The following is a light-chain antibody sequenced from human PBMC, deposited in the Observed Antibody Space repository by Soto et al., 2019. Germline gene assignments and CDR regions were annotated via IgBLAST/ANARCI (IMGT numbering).Light chain of an antibody. Sequence: DIQMTQSPSTLSASVGDRVTITCRASQSISSWLAWYQQKPGKAPKLLIYDAPSLESGVPSRFSGSGSGTEFTLTTSSLQPEDFATYYCQQYNSYWTFGQGTKVEVK. V-gene: IGKV1-5*01. CDR1: QSISSW. CDR2: DAP. J-gene: IGKJ1*01. CDR3: QQYNSYWT.